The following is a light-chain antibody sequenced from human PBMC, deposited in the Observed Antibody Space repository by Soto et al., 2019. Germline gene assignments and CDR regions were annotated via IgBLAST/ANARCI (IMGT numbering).Light chain of an antibody. CDR3: QSYDGSLYV. CDR1: SSNIGAGYD. CDR2: GNS. J-gene: IGLJ1*01. V-gene: IGLV1-40*01. Sequence: QSVLTQPPSVSGAPGQSVTISCTGSSSNIGAGYDVHWYQQFPGAAPKLLIYGNSNQPSGVPDRFSGSKSGTSASLAISGLLAEDEADYYCQSYDGSLYVFGSGTKLTVL.